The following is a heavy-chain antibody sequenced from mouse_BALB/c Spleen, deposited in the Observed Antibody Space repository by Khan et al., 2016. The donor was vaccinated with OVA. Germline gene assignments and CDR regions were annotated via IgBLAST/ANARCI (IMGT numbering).Heavy chain of an antibody. Sequence: EVQLQESGPGLVKPSQSLSLTCTVTGYSITSGYGWNWIRQFPGNKLEWMGYISYSGSTNYNPPLKSRISITRAPSKNQFFLPLNYLTTEDTTTYYCARTARIKYWGQGTTLTVSS. J-gene: IGHJ2*01. CDR1: GYSITSGYG. CDR3: ARTARIKY. V-gene: IGHV3-2*02. D-gene: IGHD1-2*01. CDR2: ISYSGST.